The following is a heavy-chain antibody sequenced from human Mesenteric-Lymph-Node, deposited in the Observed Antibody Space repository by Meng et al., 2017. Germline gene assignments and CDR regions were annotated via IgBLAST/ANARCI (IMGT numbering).Heavy chain of an antibody. D-gene: IGHD3-22*01. Sequence: QVRLQESGPGLVKPSGTLSLTCAGSGDSISSSNWWNWVRQPPGKGLEWIGEIFHSGSTHYNPSLKSRVTISVDKSNNQFSLKLTPVTAADTAVYYCARVIVTVTGTFDIWGQGTMVTVSS. J-gene: IGHJ3*02. CDR1: GDSISSSNW. CDR3: ARVIVTVTGTFDI. CDR2: IFHSGST. V-gene: IGHV4-4*02.